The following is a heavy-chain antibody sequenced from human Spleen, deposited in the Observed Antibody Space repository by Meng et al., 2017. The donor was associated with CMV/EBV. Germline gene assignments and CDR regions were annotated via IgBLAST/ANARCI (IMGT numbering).Heavy chain of an antibody. CDR2: INHSGST. D-gene: IGHD6-13*01. Sequence: QVQLQQWGAGLLKPSETLSLTCAVYGGSFSGYYWSWIRPPPGKGLEWIGEINHSGSTNYNPSLKSRVTISVDTSKNQFSLKLSSVTAADTAVYYCASGGAAAGLFDYWGQGTLVTVSS. CDR1: GGSFSGYY. CDR3: ASGGAAAGLFDY. V-gene: IGHV4-34*01. J-gene: IGHJ4*02.